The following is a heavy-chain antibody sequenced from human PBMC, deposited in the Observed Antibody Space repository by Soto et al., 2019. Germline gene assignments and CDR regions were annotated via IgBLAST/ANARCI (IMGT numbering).Heavy chain of an antibody. CDR3: ARSYYLADAFDV. CDR1: GFRFSDYG. V-gene: IGHV1-18*01. J-gene: IGHJ3*01. Sequence: RASVKVSCKASGFRFSDYGFNWLRRAPGQGLEWMGWISAFNGNTETAQGLQDRVTMTTDSSTTTAHMDLTNLTTDDTAIYYCARSYYLADAFDVWGQGTMVT. CDR2: ISAFNGNT. D-gene: IGHD3-16*01.